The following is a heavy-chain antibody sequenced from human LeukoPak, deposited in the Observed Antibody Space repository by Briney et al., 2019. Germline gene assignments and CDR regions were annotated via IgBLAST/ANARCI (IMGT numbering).Heavy chain of an antibody. V-gene: IGHV3-53*01. CDR3: ARGFSDIVNYFDP. D-gene: IGHD4-11*01. CDR1: GFSVSSDY. J-gene: IGHJ5*02. Sequence: GGSLRLSCAASGFSVSSDYMSWVRQAPGKGLEWVSAIYRGGGTYYADSVKGRFTISGDSSKNTLFLQMNSLRAEDTAVYYCARGFSDIVNYFDPWGQGTLVIVSS. CDR2: IYRGGGT.